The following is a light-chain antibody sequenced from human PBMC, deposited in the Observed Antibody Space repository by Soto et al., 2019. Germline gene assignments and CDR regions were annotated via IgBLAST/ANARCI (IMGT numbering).Light chain of an antibody. CDR2: DVT. CDR3: ISYASINTYV. V-gene: IGLV2-14*01. CDR1: SKDVVGYDF. Sequence: QSVLTQPASVSGSPGQSITISCTGTSKDVVGYDFVSWYQQHPGKASKFMFYDVTNRPSGVSIRFSGSKSGNTASLTISGFQAEDEADYYCISYASINTYVFGTG. J-gene: IGLJ1*01.